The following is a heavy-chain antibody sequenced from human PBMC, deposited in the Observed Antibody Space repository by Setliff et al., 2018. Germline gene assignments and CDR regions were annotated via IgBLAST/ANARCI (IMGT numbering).Heavy chain of an antibody. CDR3: ARRDCTGGGCSPIHFDF. CDR1: GGSISSGDYY. Sequence: PSETLSLTCTVSGGSISSGDYYWSWIRQPPGKGLEWIGYIYYSGSTNYNPSLKSRVAMSVDTSKNQFSLKVTSVTAADTAVYYCARRDCTGGGCSPIHFDFWGQGTLVTVSS. CDR2: IYYSGST. V-gene: IGHV4-61*08. J-gene: IGHJ4*02. D-gene: IGHD2-15*01.